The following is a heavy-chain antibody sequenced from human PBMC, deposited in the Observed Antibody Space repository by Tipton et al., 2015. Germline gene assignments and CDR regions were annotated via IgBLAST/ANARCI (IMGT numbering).Heavy chain of an antibody. CDR3: ARRVVWFGEIAGLVWWFDP. CDR1: GGSVSRGSYY. CDR2: IYYSGST. J-gene: IGHJ5*02. D-gene: IGHD3-10*01. Sequence: TLSLTCTVSGGSVSRGSYYWSWIRQPPGKGLQWIGYIYYSGSTYYTPSLKSRVTISVDTSKNQFSLKLSSVTAADTAVYYCARRVVWFGEIAGLVWWFDPWGQGTLVTVSS. V-gene: IGHV4-30-4*08.